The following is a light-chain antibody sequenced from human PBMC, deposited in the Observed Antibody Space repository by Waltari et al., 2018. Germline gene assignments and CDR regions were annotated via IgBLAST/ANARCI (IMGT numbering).Light chain of an antibody. CDR2: SNN. CDR3: QSYDTSLSVV. Sequence: QSVLTQPPSASGTPGQRVTISCSGSSSNIGSNTVNWYQQLPGTAPKLLIYSNNQRPSGVPDRFSGSKSGTSASLAITALQAEDEAECYCQSYDTSLSVVFGGGTKLTVL. CDR1: SSNIGSNT. V-gene: IGLV1-44*01. J-gene: IGLJ2*01.